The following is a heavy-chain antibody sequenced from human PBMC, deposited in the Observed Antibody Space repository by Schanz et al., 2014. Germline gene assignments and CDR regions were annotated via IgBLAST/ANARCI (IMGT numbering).Heavy chain of an antibody. CDR3: ASSGAGYSSSWDFDY. V-gene: IGHV1-46*01. CDR1: GYTFTNFF. Sequence: QVQLVQSGAEVKKPGASVKVSCTASGYTFTNFFLHWVRQAPGQGLEWMGIINPIGGSTTYAQKFRGAVTLTTDTSTDTAYLELTSLRSEDTAVYYCASSGAGYSSSWDFDYWGQGTLVTVSS. CDR2: INPIGGST. D-gene: IGHD6-13*01. J-gene: IGHJ4*02.